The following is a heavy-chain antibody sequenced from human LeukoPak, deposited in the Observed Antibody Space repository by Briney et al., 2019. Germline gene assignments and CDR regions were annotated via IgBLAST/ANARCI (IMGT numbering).Heavy chain of an antibody. J-gene: IGHJ4*02. CDR3: VRVSDSSTFYAFDY. CDR1: GYTLTSNH. D-gene: IGHD6-13*01. Sequence: ASVKVSCKASGYTLTSNHINWVRQAPGQGLEWMGWINTNTGNPTYAQGFTGRFVFSLDTSVSTAYLQISSLKAEDTALYYCVRVSDSSTFYAFDYWGQGTLVTVSS. V-gene: IGHV7-4-1*02. CDR2: INTNTGNP.